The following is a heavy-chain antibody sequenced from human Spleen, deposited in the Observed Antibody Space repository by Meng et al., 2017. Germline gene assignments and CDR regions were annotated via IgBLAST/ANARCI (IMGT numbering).Heavy chain of an antibody. CDR1: GYRFATYW. J-gene: IGHJ4*02. V-gene: IGHV5-51*01. Sequence: GESLKISCEGSGYRFATYWIGWVGQMPGKGLEWMGIIYPGDSDTRYSPSFQGQVTIAADKSTSTAYLQWSSLRASDTAIYYCARQNEIVLPGSSTWYGPIDYWGQGTLVTVSS. CDR2: IYPGDSDT. CDR3: ARQNEIVLPGSSTWYGPIDY. D-gene: IGHD6-13*01.